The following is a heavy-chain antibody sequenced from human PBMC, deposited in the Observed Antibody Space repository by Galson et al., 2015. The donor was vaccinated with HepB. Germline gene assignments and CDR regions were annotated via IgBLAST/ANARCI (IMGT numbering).Heavy chain of an antibody. CDR2: INPSGGST. CDR1: GYTFTSYY. J-gene: IGHJ4*02. V-gene: IGHV1-46*03. CDR3: AREDTMFLSDY. D-gene: IGHD3-10*02. Sequence: SVKVSCKASGYTFTSYYMHWVRQAPGQGLEWMGIINPSGGSTSYAQKFQGRVTMTRDTSTSTVYMELSSLRSEDTTVYYCAREDTMFLSDYWGQGTLVTVSS.